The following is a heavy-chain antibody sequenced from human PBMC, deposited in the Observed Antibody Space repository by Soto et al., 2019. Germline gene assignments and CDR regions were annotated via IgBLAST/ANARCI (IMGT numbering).Heavy chain of an antibody. V-gene: IGHV4-39*01. J-gene: IGHJ4*02. CDR3: ARITNDYFDY. CDR2: IYYSGIT. Sequence: SETLSLTCTVSGGSISSSTYYWGWIRQPPGKGLEWIGNIYYSGITYYNPSLKSRVAISVDTSKNQFSLKLSSVSAADTAIYYCARITNDYFDYWGQGTLVTVSS. D-gene: IGHD2-8*01. CDR1: GGSISSSTYY.